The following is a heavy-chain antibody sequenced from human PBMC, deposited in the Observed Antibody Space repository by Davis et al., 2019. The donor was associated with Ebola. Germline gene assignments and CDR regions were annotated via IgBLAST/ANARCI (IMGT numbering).Heavy chain of an antibody. V-gene: IGHV3-74*01. CDR2: INSDASST. D-gene: IGHD2-15*01. Sequence: PGGSLRLSCAASGFSFSSYAMTWVRQAPGKGLVWVSRINSDASSTSYADSVKGRFTISRDNAKNTLYLQMNSLRAEDTAVYYCARALGYCSGGSCYSIGYNYMDVWGKGTTVTVSS. CDR3: ARALGYCSGGSCYSIGYNYMDV. CDR1: GFSFSSYA. J-gene: IGHJ6*03.